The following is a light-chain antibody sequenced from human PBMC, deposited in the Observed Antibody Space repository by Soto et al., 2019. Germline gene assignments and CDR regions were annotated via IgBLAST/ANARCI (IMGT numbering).Light chain of an antibody. CDR2: GAS. CDR1: QSFSSSY. Sequence: VLTQSPDTLSLSPGETATLSCGSSQSFSSSYLAWYQQKPGQAPRLLIYGASSRATGIPDRFSGSGSGTDFTLTINRLEPEDFAVYYCQQYGSSSSWTFGQGTKVDIK. J-gene: IGKJ1*01. V-gene: IGKV3-20*01. CDR3: QQYGSSSSWT.